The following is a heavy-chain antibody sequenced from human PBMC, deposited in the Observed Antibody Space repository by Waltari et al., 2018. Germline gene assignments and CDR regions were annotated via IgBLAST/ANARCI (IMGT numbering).Heavy chain of an antibody. J-gene: IGHJ4*02. Sequence: QVQLVQSGAEVKKPGASVKVSCKASGYTFTSYYMHWVRQAPGQGLEWMGIINPSGGSTSYAQKFQGRVTMTRDTSTSTVYMELSSLRSEDTALYYCARGGSSGWSNRGVDYWGQGTLVTVSS. CDR3: ARGGSSGWSNRGVDY. D-gene: IGHD6-19*01. V-gene: IGHV1-46*01. CDR1: GYTFTSYY. CDR2: INPSGGST.